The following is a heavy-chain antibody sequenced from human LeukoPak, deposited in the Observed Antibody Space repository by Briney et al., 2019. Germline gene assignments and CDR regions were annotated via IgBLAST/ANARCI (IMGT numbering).Heavy chain of an antibody. CDR3: AKDAGYSYYYYYMDV. V-gene: IGHV3-43D*03. CDR1: GFTFDDYA. J-gene: IGHJ6*03. CDR2: ISWDGGST. Sequence: PGGSLRLSCAASGFTFDDYAMHWVRQAPGKGLEWVSLISWDGGSTYYADSVKGRFTISRDNSKNSLYLQMNSLRAEDTALYYCAKDAGYSYYYYYMDVWGKGTTVTVSS. D-gene: IGHD5-18*01.